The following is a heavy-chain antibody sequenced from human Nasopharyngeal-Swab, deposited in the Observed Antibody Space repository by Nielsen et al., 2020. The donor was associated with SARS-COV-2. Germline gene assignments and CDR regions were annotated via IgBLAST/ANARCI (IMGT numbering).Heavy chain of an antibody. CDR1: GFTFSSYW. V-gene: IGHV3-7*01. CDR3: AGESGPNGFDI. D-gene: IGHD2-15*01. J-gene: IGHJ3*02. Sequence: GGSLRLSCVAPGFTFSSYWMNWVRQAPGKGLEWVANINGDGSARFYVDSVRGRFTVSRDNAKNSLYLQMNNLRVEDTALYYCAGESGPNGFDIWGQGAMITVSS. CDR2: INGDGSAR.